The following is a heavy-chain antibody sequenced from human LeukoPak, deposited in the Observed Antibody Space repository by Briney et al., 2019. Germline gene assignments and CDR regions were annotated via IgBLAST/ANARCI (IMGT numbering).Heavy chain of an antibody. V-gene: IGHV3-21*01. Sequence: GGSLRLSCEASGFTFSSYSMIWVRQAPGKGLEWVSSISGSSTNIYYADSLKGRFTISRDNAANSVFLQMNSLRAEDTAVYYCARLLGMATIFDDWGQGTMVTVSS. CDR1: GFTFSSYS. D-gene: IGHD5-24*01. CDR2: ISGSSTNI. J-gene: IGHJ3*01. CDR3: ARLLGMATIFDD.